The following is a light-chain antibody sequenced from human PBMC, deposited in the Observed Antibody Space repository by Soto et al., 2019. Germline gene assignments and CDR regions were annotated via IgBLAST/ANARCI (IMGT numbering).Light chain of an antibody. J-gene: IGKJ4*01. Sequence: DIVMTQSPDSLTVSLGERATINCQSSQSVLYSSNNKNYLAWYQQKPRQPPKLLIYWASTRESGVPDRFSGSGSGTDFTLTISSLQAEDVAVYYCQQYYSTPLTFCGGTKVEIK. CDR2: WAS. CDR3: QQYYSTPLT. CDR1: QSVLYSSNNKNY. V-gene: IGKV4-1*01.